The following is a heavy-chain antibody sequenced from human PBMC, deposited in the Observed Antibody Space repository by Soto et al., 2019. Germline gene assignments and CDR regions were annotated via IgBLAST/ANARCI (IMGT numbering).Heavy chain of an antibody. V-gene: IGHV3-33*01. Sequence: GSLRLSCAASGFTFSSYGMHWVRQAPGKGLEWVAVIWYDGSNKYYADSVKGRFTISRDNSKNTLYLQMNSLRAEDTAVYYCARDNPVTESFDYWGQGTLVTVSS. CDR1: GFTFSSYG. CDR3: ARDNPVTESFDY. J-gene: IGHJ4*02. CDR2: IWYDGSNK. D-gene: IGHD4-17*01.